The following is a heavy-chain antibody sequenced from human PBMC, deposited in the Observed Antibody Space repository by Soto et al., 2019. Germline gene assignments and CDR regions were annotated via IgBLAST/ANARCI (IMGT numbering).Heavy chain of an antibody. CDR1: GFTFSDYA. CDR3: AKGGRQWLVASDFDY. V-gene: IGHV3-30*18. CDR2: VSHDGRNT. D-gene: IGHD6-19*01. Sequence: VQLVESGGGVVQPGRSLRLSCAASGFTFSDYAMHWVRQAPGKGLEWVAVVSHDGRNTHYADSVKGRFTISRDSSKNTVSLDMTSLRAEGTAVYYCAKGGRQWLVASDFDYWGQGALVTVSS. J-gene: IGHJ4*02.